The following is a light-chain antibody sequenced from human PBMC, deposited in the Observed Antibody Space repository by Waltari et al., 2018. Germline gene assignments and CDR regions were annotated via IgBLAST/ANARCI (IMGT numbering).Light chain of an antibody. Sequence: SYELTQPPSVSVSPGQTASITCSGDKLGARYACWYQQKPGQSPVLVLYQDVKRPPGIPNRFSGSNSGKTATLTISGAQAVDEADYYCQAWDSSRGVVGGGTKLTVL. V-gene: IGLV3-1*01. J-gene: IGLJ2*01. CDR3: QAWDSSRGV. CDR1: KLGARY. CDR2: QDV.